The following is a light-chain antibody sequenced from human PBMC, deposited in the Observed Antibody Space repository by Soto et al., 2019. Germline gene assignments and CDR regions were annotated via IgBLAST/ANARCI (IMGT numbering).Light chain of an antibody. CDR2: GTS. V-gene: IGKV1-17*01. CDR1: QDIRNG. J-gene: IGKJ2*01. CDR3: LQHDSYPYT. Sequence: DIPMTQSPSSLSAFVGDRVTLTCRASQDIRNGLAWFQQKPGKAPKRLIYGTSNVLRGVPSRFSGGRSGTVFTLTISSLQPDDFATYYCLQHDSYPYTFGQGTKLEIK.